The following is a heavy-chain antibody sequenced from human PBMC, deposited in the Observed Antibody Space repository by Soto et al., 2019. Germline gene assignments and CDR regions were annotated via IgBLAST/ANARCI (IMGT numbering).Heavy chain of an antibody. D-gene: IGHD6-19*01. CDR2: IIPIFGTA. CDR3: AGSVQQWVVLVLAFDI. V-gene: IGHV1-69*01. Sequence: QVQLVQSGAEVKKPGSSVKVSCKASGGTFSSYAISWVRQAPGQGLEWMGGIIPIFGTANYAQKFQGRVTITADEATSKAYMELSSLSSEDTAVYYCAGSVQQWVVLVLAFDIWGQGTMVTVSS. J-gene: IGHJ3*02. CDR1: GGTFSSYA.